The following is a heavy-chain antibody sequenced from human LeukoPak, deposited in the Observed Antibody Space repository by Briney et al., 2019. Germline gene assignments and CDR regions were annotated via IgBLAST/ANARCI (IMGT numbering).Heavy chain of an antibody. CDR2: IYYSGST. CDR1: GGSISSSNHY. J-gene: IGHJ4*02. D-gene: IGHD6-19*01. CDR3: ARLESSYGRYDFDY. V-gene: IGHV4-39*01. Sequence: SETLSLTCTVSGGSISSSNHYWAWIRQPPGKGLEWIGSIYYSGSTYYNPSLRSRLTMSVDTSKNQFSLRLTSVTAADTAVYYCARLESSYGRYDFDYWGQGTLVTVSS.